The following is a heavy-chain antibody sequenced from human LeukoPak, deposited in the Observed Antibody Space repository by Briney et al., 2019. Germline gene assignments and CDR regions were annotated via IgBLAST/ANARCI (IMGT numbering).Heavy chain of an antibody. CDR3: ARVAVTTVTPSDAFDL. CDR2: INHSGST. CDR1: GGSFSGYY. Sequence: SETLSLTCAVYGGSFSGYYWSWIRQPPGKGLEWIGEINHSGSTNYNPSLKSRVTISVDTSKNQFSLKLSSVTAADTAVYYCARVAVTTVTPSDAFDLWRQATMVTVSS. D-gene: IGHD4-17*01. V-gene: IGHV4-34*01. J-gene: IGHJ3*01.